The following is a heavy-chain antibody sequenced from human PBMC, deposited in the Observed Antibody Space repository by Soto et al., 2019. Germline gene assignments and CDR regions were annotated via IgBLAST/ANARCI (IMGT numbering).Heavy chain of an antibody. CDR2: ISSNGGTT. D-gene: IGHD3-16*01. CDR1: GFTFSSYA. Sequence: LRLSCAASGFTFSSYAIHWVRQAPGKGLEYVSAISSNGGTTYYANSVKGRFTISRDNSKNTLYLQMGSLRAEDMAVYYCARGEPFNYWGQGTLVTVS. CDR3: ARGEPFNY. J-gene: IGHJ4*02. V-gene: IGHV3-64*01.